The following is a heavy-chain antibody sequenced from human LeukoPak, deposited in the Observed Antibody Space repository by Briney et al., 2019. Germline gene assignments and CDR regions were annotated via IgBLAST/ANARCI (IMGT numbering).Heavy chain of an antibody. CDR1: GFTFDDYA. Sequence: PGGSLRLSCAASGFTFDDYAMHWVRQAPGKGLEWVSGISWNSGSIGYADSVKGRFTISRDNAKNSLYLQMNSLRAEDMALYYCAKSMLAYYYDSSGYYSDAFDIWGQGTMVTVSS. J-gene: IGHJ3*02. CDR3: AKSMLAYYYDSSGYYSDAFDI. V-gene: IGHV3-9*03. D-gene: IGHD3-22*01. CDR2: ISWNSGSI.